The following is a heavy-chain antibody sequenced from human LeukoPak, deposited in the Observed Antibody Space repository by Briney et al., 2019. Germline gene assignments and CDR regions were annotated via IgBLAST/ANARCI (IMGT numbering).Heavy chain of an antibody. J-gene: IGHJ4*02. CDR1: GFTFSSYG. Sequence: PGRSLRLSCAASGFTFSSYGVHWVRQAPGKGLEWVAVISYDGSNKYYADSVKGRFTISRDNSKNTLYLQRNSLRAEDTAVYYCAKGAHTAENWGQGTLVTVSS. CDR3: AKGAHTAEN. D-gene: IGHD5-18*01. CDR2: ISYDGSNK. V-gene: IGHV3-30*18.